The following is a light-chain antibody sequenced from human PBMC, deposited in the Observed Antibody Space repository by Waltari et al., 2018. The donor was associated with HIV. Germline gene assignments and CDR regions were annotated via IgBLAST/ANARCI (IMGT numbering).Light chain of an antibody. CDR2: EVT. Sequence: QSALTQSPSASGSPGQSVNISCSGANSDISDYNYVSWYQQHSDRPPKLIIFEVTKRPSGVPDRFSGSKSGNTASLFVSRLQPEDEATYFCSSFAGTHKLFGGGTKLTVL. V-gene: IGLV2-8*01. J-gene: IGLJ2*01. CDR1: NSDISDYNY. CDR3: SSFAGTHKL.